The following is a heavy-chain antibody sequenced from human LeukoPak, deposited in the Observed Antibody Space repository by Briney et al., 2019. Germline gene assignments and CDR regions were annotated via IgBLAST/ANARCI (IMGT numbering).Heavy chain of an antibody. Sequence: PSETLSLTCTVSGGSMSGHYWSWIRQPPGKGLQWLGFVLYSGSTNYNPSLESRVTISIDTSKNQFSLKLRSVTDADTAVYYCARDCLDWGQRTLVTLSS. CDR1: GGSMSGHY. J-gene: IGHJ4*02. V-gene: IGHV4-59*11. CDR3: ARDCLD. CDR2: VLYSGST.